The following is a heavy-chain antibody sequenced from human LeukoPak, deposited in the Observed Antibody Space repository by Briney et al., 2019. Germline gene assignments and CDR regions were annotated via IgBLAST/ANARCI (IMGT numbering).Heavy chain of an antibody. J-gene: IGHJ1*01. D-gene: IGHD1-26*01. CDR3: AGSYFVGYFQH. CDR2: ISSSSSYI. CDR1: GFTFSTYS. Sequence: GGSLRLSCAASGFTFSTYSIIWVRQAPGRGLDWVSSISSSSSYIYYADSVKGRFTISRDNAKNSLYLQMNSLTAEDTAAYYCAGSYFVGYFQHWGQGTLVTVSS. V-gene: IGHV3-21*01.